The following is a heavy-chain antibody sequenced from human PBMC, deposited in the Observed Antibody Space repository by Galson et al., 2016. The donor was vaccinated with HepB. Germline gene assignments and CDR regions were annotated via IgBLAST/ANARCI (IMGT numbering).Heavy chain of an antibody. CDR3: ARVLLNYCSGGSCYNYYGMDV. J-gene: IGHJ6*02. D-gene: IGHD2-15*01. CDR2: IWYDGSNK. V-gene: IGHV3-33*01. CDR1: GFTFSSYG. Sequence: SLRLSCAASGFTFSSYGMHWVRQAPGKGLEWVAVIWYDGSNKYYADSVKGRFTISRDNSKNTLYLQMNSLRAEDTAVYYCARVLLNYCSGGSCYNYYGMDVWGQGTTVTVSS.